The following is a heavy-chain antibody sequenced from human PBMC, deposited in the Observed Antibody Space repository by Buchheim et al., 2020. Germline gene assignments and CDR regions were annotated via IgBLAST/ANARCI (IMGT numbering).Heavy chain of an antibody. CDR1: GFTFSNYA. D-gene: IGHD1-1*01. CDR3: AKDERAYYYYGMDV. Sequence: EVQLLESGGGLVQPGGSLRLSCAASGFTFSNYAMTWVRQAPGKGLEWVSGISGSRDYTYYADSVKGRFTISRDNSKNTLYLQMNSLRAEDTAVYYCAKDERAYYYYGMDVWGQGTT. CDR2: ISGSRDYT. J-gene: IGHJ6*02. V-gene: IGHV3-23*01.